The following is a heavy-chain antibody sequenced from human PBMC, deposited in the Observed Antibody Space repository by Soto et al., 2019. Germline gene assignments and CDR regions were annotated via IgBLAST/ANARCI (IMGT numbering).Heavy chain of an antibody. V-gene: IGHV2-5*02. Sequence: SGPTLVNPTQTLTLTCTFSGFSLITSGLGVGWIRQPPGKALEWLALIYWDDDKRYSPSLKSRLTITKDTSKNQVVLTMTNMDPVDTATYYCAHSLRIMMFAVVIDPHFSHYGTVPWALGT. CDR2: IYWDDDK. D-gene: IGHD3-3*01. CDR1: GFSLITSGLG. CDR3: AHSLRIMMFAVVIDPHFSHYGTVP. J-gene: IGHJ6*02.